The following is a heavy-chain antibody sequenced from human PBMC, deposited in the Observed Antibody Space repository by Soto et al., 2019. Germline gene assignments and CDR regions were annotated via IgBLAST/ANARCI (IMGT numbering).Heavy chain of an antibody. V-gene: IGHV4-34*01. D-gene: IGHD2-15*01. CDR2: INHSGST. J-gene: IGHJ5*02. CDR3: ARDPRLDTRYCSGGSCYSWWFDP. Sequence: QVQLQQWGAGLLKPSETLSLTCAVYGGSFSGYYWSWIRQPPGKGLEWIGEINHSGSTNYNPSLKSRVTISVDTCKSHFSLKLSSVTAADTAVYYCARDPRLDTRYCSGGSCYSWWFDPWGQGTLVTVSS. CDR1: GGSFSGYY.